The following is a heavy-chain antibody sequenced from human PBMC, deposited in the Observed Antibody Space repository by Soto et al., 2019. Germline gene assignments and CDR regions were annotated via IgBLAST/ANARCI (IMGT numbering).Heavy chain of an antibody. CDR2: ISAHNGNT. V-gene: IGHV1-18*01. CDR1: GYIFTTYG. D-gene: IGHD1-1*01. CDR3: ARGRYGDY. J-gene: IGHJ4*02. Sequence: QVHLVQSGAEVKKPGASVKVSCKGSGYIFTTYGITWVRQAPGQGLEWMGWISAHNGNTNYAQKLQGRVTVTRHTSTSTAYMQLRHLRSDDTAVYYCARGRYGDYWGQGALVTVSS.